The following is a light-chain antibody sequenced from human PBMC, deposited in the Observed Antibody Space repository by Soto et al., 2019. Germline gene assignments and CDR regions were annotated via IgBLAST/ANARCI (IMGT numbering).Light chain of an antibody. CDR1: SSDVGSYNL. Sequence: QSALTQPASVSGSPGPSITISCTGTSSDVGSYNLVSWYQQHPGKAPKVMIYEGSKRPSEVSNRFSGSKSGNTASLTISGLQAADEADYCCCSYAGSSTLVFGGGTKLTVL. CDR3: CSYAGSSTLV. V-gene: IGLV2-23*01. CDR2: EGS. J-gene: IGLJ2*01.